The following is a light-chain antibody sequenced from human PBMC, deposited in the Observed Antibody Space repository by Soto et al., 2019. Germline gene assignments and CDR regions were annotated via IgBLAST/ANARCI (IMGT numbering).Light chain of an antibody. CDR1: QSIDTY. J-gene: IGKJ3*01. V-gene: IGKV1-39*01. CDR3: QQSLSAPCT. CDR2: GAS. Sequence: DIEMTQSPSSLSASVGDRVTIACRASQSIDTYLNWYHQKPVEAPKLLIYGASRLQSGAPSRFSGSGSGTDFTLTIASLQPEDYGTSPCQQSLSAPCTFGPGTKVDFK.